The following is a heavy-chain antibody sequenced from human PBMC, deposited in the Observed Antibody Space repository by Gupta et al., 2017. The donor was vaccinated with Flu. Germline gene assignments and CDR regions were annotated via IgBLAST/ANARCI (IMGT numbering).Heavy chain of an antibody. D-gene: IGHD6-25*01. CDR2: SANSGDT. Sequence: WVWISQPQGRGLGWVWSSANSGDTYYNPSLNRQVSRSADTSKNKFSLRLMTVTAADTAVYFCVRDTVGFPADYWGQGTLVTVSS. V-gene: IGHV4-39*02. J-gene: IGHJ4*02. CDR3: VRDTVGFPADY.